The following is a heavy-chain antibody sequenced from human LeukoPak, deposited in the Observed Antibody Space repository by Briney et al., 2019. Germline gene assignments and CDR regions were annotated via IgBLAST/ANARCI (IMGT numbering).Heavy chain of an antibody. CDR1: GGSISSSSYY. V-gene: IGHV4-39*01. CDR2: IYYSGST. CDR3: TRGKEDYVWGSYRYTPAFDY. Sequence: PSETLSLTCTVSGGSISSSSYYWGWIRQPPGKGLEWIGSIYYSGSTYYNPSLKSRVTISVDTSKNQFSLKLSSVTAADTAVYYCTRGKEDYVWGSYRYTPAFDYWGQGTLVTVSS. J-gene: IGHJ4*02. D-gene: IGHD3-16*02.